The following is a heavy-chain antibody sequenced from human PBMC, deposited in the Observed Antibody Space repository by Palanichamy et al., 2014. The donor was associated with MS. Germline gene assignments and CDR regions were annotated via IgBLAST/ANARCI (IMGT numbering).Heavy chain of an antibody. Sequence: QVQLVESGGGVVQPGRSLRLSCAASGFTFSTYALHWVRQAPGKGLEWVAIISYDGSNKYYADSVKGRFTISRDNSKNTLYLQMDSLRAEDTAVYYCAPRGASGSRLGLDYFDYWGQGTLVTVSS. V-gene: IGHV3-30*04. CDR2: ISYDGSNK. CDR3: APRGASGSRLGLDYFDY. D-gene: IGHD3-10*01. J-gene: IGHJ4*02. CDR1: GFTFSTYA.